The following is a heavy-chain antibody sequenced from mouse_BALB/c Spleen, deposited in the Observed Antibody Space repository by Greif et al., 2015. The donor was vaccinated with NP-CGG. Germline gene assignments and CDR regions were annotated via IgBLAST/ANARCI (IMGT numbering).Heavy chain of an antibody. J-gene: IGHJ4*01. CDR2: ISSGGSYT. CDR3: ARDKDYDYDYAMDY. D-gene: IGHD2-4*01. CDR1: GFTFSSYA. Sequence: EVKLMESGGGLVKPGGSLKLSCAASGFTFSSYAMSWVRQSPEKRLEWVAEISSGGSYTYYPDTVTGRFTISRDNAKNTLYLEMSSLRSEDTAMYYCARDKDYDYDYAMDYWGQGTSVTVSS. V-gene: IGHV5-9-4*01.